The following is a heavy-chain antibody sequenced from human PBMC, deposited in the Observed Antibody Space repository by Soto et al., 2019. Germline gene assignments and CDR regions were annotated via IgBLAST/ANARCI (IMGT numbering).Heavy chain of an antibody. V-gene: IGHV2-26*01. Sequence: QVTLKESGPVLVKPTETLTLTCTVSGFSLSNARMGVSWIRQPPGKALEWLAHIFSNDEKSYSTSLKSRLTISTDASKSQVVLTMTNMDSVDTAIYYCALSWRQLWLGGGGWFDPWGQGTLVTLSS. J-gene: IGHJ5*02. CDR2: IFSNDEK. CDR1: GFSLSNARMG. D-gene: IGHD5-18*01. CDR3: ALSWRQLWLGGGGWFDP.